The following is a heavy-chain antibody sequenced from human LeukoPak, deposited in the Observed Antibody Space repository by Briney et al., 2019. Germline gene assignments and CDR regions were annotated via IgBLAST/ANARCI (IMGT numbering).Heavy chain of an antibody. J-gene: IGHJ1*01. CDR1: GGSIRSGDYY. CDR2: IYYSGST. CDR3: ARGNYGDYAEYFKH. V-gene: IGHV4-30-4*01. D-gene: IGHD4-17*01. Sequence: SETLSLTCTVSGGSIRSGDYYWSWIRQPPGKGLEWIGYIYYSGSTYYNPSLKSRVTISVDTFKNQFSLKLSSVTAADTAVYYCARGNYGDYAEYFKHWGQGTLVTVSS.